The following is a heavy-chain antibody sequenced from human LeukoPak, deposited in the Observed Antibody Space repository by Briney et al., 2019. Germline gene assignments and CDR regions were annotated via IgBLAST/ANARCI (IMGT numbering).Heavy chain of an antibody. V-gene: IGHV3-21*01. CDR3: ARDRVAARTYYFDY. Sequence: GGSLRLSCAASGFTFSSYAMSWVRQAPGRGLEWVSSISSSSSYIYYADSVKGRFTISRDNAKNSLYLQMNSLRAEDTAVYYCARDRVAARTYYFDYWGQGTLVTVSS. CDR2: ISSSSSYI. CDR1: GFTFSSYA. J-gene: IGHJ4*02. D-gene: IGHD6-6*01.